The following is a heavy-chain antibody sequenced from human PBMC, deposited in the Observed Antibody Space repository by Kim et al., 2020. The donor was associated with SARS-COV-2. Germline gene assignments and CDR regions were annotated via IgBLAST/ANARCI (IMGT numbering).Heavy chain of an antibody. J-gene: IGHJ6*02. CDR3: AREGPYYYDSSGYYPYYYYGMDV. V-gene: IGHV3-11*01. D-gene: IGHD3-22*01. CDR2: ISSSGSTI. CDR1: GFTFSDYY. Sequence: GGSLRLSCAASGFTFSDYYMSWIRQAPGKGLEWVSYISSSGSTIYYADSVKGRFTISRDNAKNSLYLQMNSLRAEDTAVYYCAREGPYYYDSSGYYPYYYYGMDVWGQGTTVTVSS.